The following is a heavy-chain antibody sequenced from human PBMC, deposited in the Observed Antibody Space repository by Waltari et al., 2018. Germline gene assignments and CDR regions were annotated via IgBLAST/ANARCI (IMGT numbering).Heavy chain of an antibody. D-gene: IGHD6-6*01. J-gene: IGHJ4*02. CDR2: IYYSGIT. Sequence: QLQLQESGPGLVKPSETLSLTCTVSGGSISSSSYYWGWIRQPPGKGLEWIGSIYYSGITYYNPSLKSRVTISVDTSKNQFSLKLSSVTAADTAVYYCARHGIAARPFDYWGQGTLVTVSS. CDR3: ARHGIAARPFDY. V-gene: IGHV4-39*07. CDR1: GGSISSSSYY.